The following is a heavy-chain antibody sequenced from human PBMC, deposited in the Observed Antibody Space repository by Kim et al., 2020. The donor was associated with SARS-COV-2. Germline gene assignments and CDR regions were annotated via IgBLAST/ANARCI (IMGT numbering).Heavy chain of an antibody. CDR2: VNHSGTT. D-gene: IGHD6-19*01. CDR3: ARAGGWRYCDL. J-gene: IGHJ2*01. Sequence: SETLSLTCAVSGGSINFIHWWTWVRQSPGKGLEWSGEVNHSGTTYYNPSLKSRVTISLDKSENQYSLRLTSVNAADTAIYYCARAGGWRYCDLWGRGALVTVSS. V-gene: IGHV4-4*02. CDR1: GGSINFIHW.